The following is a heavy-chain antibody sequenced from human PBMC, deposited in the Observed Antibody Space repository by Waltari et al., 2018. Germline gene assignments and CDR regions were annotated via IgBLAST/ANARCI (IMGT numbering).Heavy chain of an antibody. J-gene: IGHJ4*02. V-gene: IGHV4-38-2*02. CDR3: ARGPAPPNYFHY. Sequence: QVQLQESGPGLVKPSETLSLICTVSGYSISSGYYWGWVRQPPGKGLEWIGSIDHSGITYYNPSLKSRVTISLDTSKNQFSLKLSSVPSADTAVYYCARGPAPPNYFHYWGQGTLVTVSS. CDR1: GYSISSGYY. CDR2: IDHSGIT.